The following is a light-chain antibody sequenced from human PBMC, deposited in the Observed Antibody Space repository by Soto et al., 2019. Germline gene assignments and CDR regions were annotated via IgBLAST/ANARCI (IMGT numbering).Light chain of an antibody. CDR3: SSYTSSSTLV. CDR1: SSDVGDYNY. J-gene: IGLJ3*02. V-gene: IGLV2-14*01. CDR2: EVS. Sequence: QSALTQPAAVSGSPVQSITISCTGTSSDVGDYNYVSWYQQHPGKAPKLMIYEVSNRPSGVSNRFSGSKSGNTASLTLSGLQAADEADYYCSSYTSSSTLVFGGGTQLTVL.